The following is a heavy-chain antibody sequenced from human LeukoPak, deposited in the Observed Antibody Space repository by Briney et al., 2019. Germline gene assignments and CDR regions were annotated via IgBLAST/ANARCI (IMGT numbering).Heavy chain of an antibody. Sequence: GGSLRLSCAASEFTFSSYGLHWVRQPPGKGLDWVAFIRYDGSNKYYADSVKGRFTISRDNFKNTLYLPLNSLRAEDTAVYYCAKGGSIAVAGTDYWGQGTLVTVS. J-gene: IGHJ4*02. CDR1: EFTFSSYG. V-gene: IGHV3-30*02. CDR3: AKGGSIAVAGTDY. D-gene: IGHD6-19*01. CDR2: IRYDGSNK.